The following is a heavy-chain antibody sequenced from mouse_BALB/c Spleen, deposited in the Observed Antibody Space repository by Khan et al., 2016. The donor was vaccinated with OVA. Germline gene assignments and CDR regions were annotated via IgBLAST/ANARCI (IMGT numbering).Heavy chain of an antibody. CDR1: GYTFTSYW. J-gene: IGHJ3*01. CDR3: TNHGSSSAWFTY. Sequence: QVQLKQSGAELAKPGASVKMSCKASGYTFTSYWMHWVKQRPGQGLEWIRYINPSTDYTEYNQKFKDKATLTADKSSSTAYMQLTSLTSEDSAVYYCTNHGSSSAWFTYWGQGTLVTVSA. V-gene: IGHV1-7*01. D-gene: IGHD1-1*01. CDR2: INPSTDYT.